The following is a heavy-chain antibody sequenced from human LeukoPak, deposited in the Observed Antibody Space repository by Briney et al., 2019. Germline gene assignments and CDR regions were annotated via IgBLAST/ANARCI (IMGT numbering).Heavy chain of an antibody. J-gene: IGHJ4*02. CDR2: IYDRATT. Sequence: PSETLSLTCSVSDGSITNDHYYWGWLRQPPGKGLEWIATIYDRATTYSNPSLNSRVTISVDRSKNQFSLKVNSVTDADTAVYYCARHSYDFWSGYDYWGQGTLVTVSS. V-gene: IGHV4-39*01. CDR1: DGSITNDHYY. D-gene: IGHD3-3*01. CDR3: ARHSYDFWSGYDY.